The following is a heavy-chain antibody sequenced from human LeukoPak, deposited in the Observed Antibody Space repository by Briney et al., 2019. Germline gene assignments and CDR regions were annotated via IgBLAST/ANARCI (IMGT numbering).Heavy chain of an antibody. D-gene: IGHD3-22*01. CDR1: GGSFSGYY. CDR3: ARGRYYYDSSGSKFDY. CDR2: INHSGST. Sequence: PSETLSLTCAVYGGSFSGYYWSWIRQPPGKGLEWIGEINHSGSTNYNPSLKSRVTISVDTSKNQFSLKLSSVTAADTAVYYCARGRYYYDSSGSKFDYWGQGTLVTVSS. J-gene: IGHJ4*02. V-gene: IGHV4-34*01.